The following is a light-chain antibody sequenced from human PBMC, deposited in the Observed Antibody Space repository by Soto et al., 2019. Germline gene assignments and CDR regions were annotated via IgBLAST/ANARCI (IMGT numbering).Light chain of an antibody. CDR3: QQSYSTPRT. J-gene: IGKJ1*01. Sequence: DIQMTQSPSSLSASVRDRVTITCRASQSISSYLNWYQQKPGKAPKLLIYAASSLQSGFPSRFSGRGSGTDFTLTVSSLQPEDFATYFCQQSYSTPRTFGQGTKVEVK. CDR2: AAS. V-gene: IGKV1-39*01. CDR1: QSISSY.